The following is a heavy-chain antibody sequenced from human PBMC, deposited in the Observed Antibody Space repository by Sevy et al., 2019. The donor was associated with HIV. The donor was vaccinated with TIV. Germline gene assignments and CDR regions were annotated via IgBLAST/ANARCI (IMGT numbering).Heavy chain of an antibody. V-gene: IGHV4-39*01. D-gene: IGHD3-3*01. CDR2: IYYSGSA. CDR1: GGSISSSNYY. Sequence: SETLSLTCTVSGGSISSSNYYWGWMRQPPGKGLEWIGTIYYSGSAYYNSSLKSRVTIFIDTSNNQFSLRLSSVTAADTAVYYCARRDYYGYSDSWGQGTLVTVS. CDR3: ARRDYYGYSDS. J-gene: IGHJ4*02.